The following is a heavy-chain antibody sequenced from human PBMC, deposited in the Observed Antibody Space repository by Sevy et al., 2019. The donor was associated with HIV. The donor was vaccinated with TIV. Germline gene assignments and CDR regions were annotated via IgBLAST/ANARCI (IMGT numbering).Heavy chain of an antibody. CDR1: GFTFDDYG. CDR2: INWNGGST. CDR3: ARVEAPDYYYGMDV. J-gene: IGHJ6*02. Sequence: GGSLRLSCAASGFTFDDYGMSWVRQAPGKGLEWVSGINWNGGSTGYADSVKGRFTISRDNAKNSLYLQMNSLRAEDTALYYWARVEAPDYYYGMDVWGQGTTVTVSS. V-gene: IGHV3-20*04.